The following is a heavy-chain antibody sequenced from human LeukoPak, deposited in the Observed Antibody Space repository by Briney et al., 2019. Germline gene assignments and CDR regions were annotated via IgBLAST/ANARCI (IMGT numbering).Heavy chain of an antibody. J-gene: IGHJ4*01. CDR2: ISSSSSYI. CDR3: STEPRSLLY. D-gene: IGHD4-17*01. Sequence: GGSLRLSCAASGFTFSSYSMNWVRPAPGKGLEWVSSISSSSSYIYYADSVKSRFTISRDNAKNSLYLQMNSLRPEDTALYYCSTEPRSLLYWGHGTLVTVSS. CDR1: GFTFSSYS. V-gene: IGHV3-21*04.